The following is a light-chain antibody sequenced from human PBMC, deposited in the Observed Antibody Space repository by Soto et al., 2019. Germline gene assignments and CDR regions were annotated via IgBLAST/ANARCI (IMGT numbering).Light chain of an antibody. CDR3: QQALS. V-gene: IGKV3D-7*01. Sequence: TVLTQSPATLSLSPGERATLSCRASQSVSRYYLSWYQQRPGQPPRLLIYGASTMATGIPARFSGSGSGAAFTLTLTSLQLEDFAVYYCQQALSFGGGTRVEIK. CDR1: QSVSRYY. CDR2: GAS. J-gene: IGKJ4*01.